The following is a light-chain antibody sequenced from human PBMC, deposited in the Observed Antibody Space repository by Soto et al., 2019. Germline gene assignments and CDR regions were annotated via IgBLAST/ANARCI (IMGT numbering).Light chain of an antibody. V-gene: IGKV1-5*01. CDR2: DAS. J-gene: IGKJ1*01. CDR3: QQYSSYST. Sequence: DIQMSQSVYSLSASVGDRVTITCRASQSISNWLAWYQQKPGKAPKLLIYDASTLESGVPSRFSGGGFGTDFTLTISSLQPDDFATYYCQQYSSYSTFGQGTKV. CDR1: QSISNW.